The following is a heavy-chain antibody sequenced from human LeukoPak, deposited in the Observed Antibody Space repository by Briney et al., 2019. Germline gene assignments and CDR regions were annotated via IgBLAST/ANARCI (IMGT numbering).Heavy chain of an antibody. J-gene: IGHJ5*02. CDR3: ARCMTPYYDFWSGYCDWFDP. CDR1: GYSFTSYW. CDR2: IYPGDSDT. Sequence: GESLKISCKGSGYSFTSYWIGWVRQMPGKGLEWMGIIYPGDSDTRYSPSFQGQVTISADKSISTAYLQWSSLKALDTAMYYCARCMTPYYDFWSGYCDWFDPWGQGTLVTVSS. D-gene: IGHD3-3*01. V-gene: IGHV5-51*01.